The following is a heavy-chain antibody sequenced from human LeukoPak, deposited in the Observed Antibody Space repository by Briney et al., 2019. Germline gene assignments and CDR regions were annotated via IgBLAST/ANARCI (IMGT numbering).Heavy chain of an antibody. J-gene: IGHJ4*02. V-gene: IGHV3-74*01. CDR2: INSDGSST. CDR1: GFTFSSYW. Sequence: GGSLRLSCAASGFTFSSYWMHWVRQPPGKGLVWVSRINSDGSSTSYADSVKGRFTISRDNAKNTLYLQMNSLRAEATAVYYCARDSSPPYSSSWYEPLDYWGQGTLVTVSS. D-gene: IGHD6-13*01. CDR3: ARDSSPPYSSSWYEPLDY.